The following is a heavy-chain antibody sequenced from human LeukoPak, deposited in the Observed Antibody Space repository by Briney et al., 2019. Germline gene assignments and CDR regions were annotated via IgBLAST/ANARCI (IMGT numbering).Heavy chain of an antibody. J-gene: IGHJ4*02. CDR1: GGSISSGDYY. V-gene: IGHV4-61*02. D-gene: IGHD3-9*01. CDR3: ARGYDILTGSAFDY. Sequence: PSQTLSLTCTVSGGSISSGDYYWSWIRQPAGKGLEWIGRIYTSGSTNYNPSLKSRVTMSVDTSKNQFSLKLSSVTAADTAVYYCARGYDILTGSAFDYWGQGTLVTVSS. CDR2: IYTSGST.